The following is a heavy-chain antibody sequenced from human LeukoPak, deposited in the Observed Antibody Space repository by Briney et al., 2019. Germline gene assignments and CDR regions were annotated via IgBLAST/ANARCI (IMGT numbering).Heavy chain of an antibody. J-gene: IGHJ4*02. Sequence: GGSLRLSCVASGFSFSTYAMSWVRQAPGKGLEWVSSISGSGGSTYYAEFVKGRSTISRDNSKNMLYLQMNSLGAEDTAVYYCVKGGQRYDFWRFDYWGQGTLVTVSS. CDR2: ISGSGGST. CDR1: GFSFSTYA. D-gene: IGHD3-3*01. V-gene: IGHV3-23*01. CDR3: VKGGQRYDFWRFDY.